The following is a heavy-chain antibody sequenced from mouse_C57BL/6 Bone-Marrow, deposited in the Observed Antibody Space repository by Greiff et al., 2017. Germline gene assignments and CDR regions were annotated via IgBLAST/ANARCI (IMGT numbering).Heavy chain of an antibody. Sequence: ESGPGLVKPSQSLSLTCSVTGYSITSGYYWNWIRQFPGNKLEWMGYISYDGSNNYNPSLKNRISITRDTSKNQFFLKLNSVSTEDTATYYCARGITTVVDYWYFDVWGTGTTVTVSS. J-gene: IGHJ1*03. CDR1: GYSITSGYY. V-gene: IGHV3-6*01. D-gene: IGHD1-1*01. CDR3: ARGITTVVDYWYFDV. CDR2: ISYDGSN.